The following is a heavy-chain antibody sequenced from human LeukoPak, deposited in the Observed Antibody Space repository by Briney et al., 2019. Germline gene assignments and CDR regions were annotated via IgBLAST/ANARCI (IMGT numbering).Heavy chain of an antibody. V-gene: IGHV3-49*04. CDR3: ARSRDGYNFAFDY. CDR2: MRSGETP. CDR1: GFTFGDYA. D-gene: IGHD5-24*01. J-gene: IGHJ4*02. Sequence: GRSLRLSCTTSGFTFGDYALSWVRQARGKGLEWVGFMRSGETPQYAASVSGRFIISRDDSNRVAHLQMSSLKTEDTALYYCARSRDGYNFAFDYWGRGTLVTVSS.